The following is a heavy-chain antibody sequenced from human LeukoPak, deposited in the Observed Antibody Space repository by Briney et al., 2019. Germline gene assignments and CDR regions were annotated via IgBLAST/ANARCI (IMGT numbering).Heavy chain of an antibody. CDR3: ARSAMVRGVIMFDY. CDR1: GFTVSSNY. D-gene: IGHD3-10*01. CDR2: IYSGGST. V-gene: IGHV3-66*01. J-gene: IGHJ4*02. Sequence: GGSLRLSCAASGFTVSSNYMSWVRQAPGKGLEWVSVIYSGGSTYYADSVMGRFTISRDNFKNTLYLQMNSLRAEDTAVYYCARSAMVRGVIMFDYWGQGTLVTVSS.